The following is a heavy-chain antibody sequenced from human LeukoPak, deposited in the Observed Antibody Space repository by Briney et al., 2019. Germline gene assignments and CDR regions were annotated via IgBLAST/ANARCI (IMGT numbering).Heavy chain of an antibody. J-gene: IGHJ4*02. Sequence: PGGSLRLSCAASGFTFSSYGMHWVRQAPGKGLEWVAFIRYDGSNKYYADSVKGRFTISRDNSKNTLYLQMNSLRAEDTAVYYCAKDGPGPAARGFGDYWGQGTLVTVSS. CDR3: AKDGPGPAARGFGDY. V-gene: IGHV3-30*02. D-gene: IGHD6-6*01. CDR2: IRYDGSNK. CDR1: GFTFSSYG.